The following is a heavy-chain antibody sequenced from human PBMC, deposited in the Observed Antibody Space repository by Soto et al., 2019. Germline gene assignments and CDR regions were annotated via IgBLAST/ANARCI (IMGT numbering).Heavy chain of an antibody. D-gene: IGHD3-16*01. CDR1: GFSFANYW. J-gene: IGHJ6*02. V-gene: IGHV5-10-1*01. Sequence: GGSLKFAGTGSGFSFANYWINWVRQMPGKGLEWMGRIDPSESYSNYSPSFQGHVTISADKSINTAYLQWSSLKASDTAMYYCWGEGFGMDVWGQGSRVTVSS. CDR3: WGEGFGMDV. CDR2: IDPSESYS.